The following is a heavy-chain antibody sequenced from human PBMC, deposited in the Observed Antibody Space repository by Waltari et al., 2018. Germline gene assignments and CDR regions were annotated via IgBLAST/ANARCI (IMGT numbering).Heavy chain of an antibody. D-gene: IGHD1-26*01. Sequence: QLVESGGGVVQPGRSLRLSCVISGFTFIGYGFHRVRQAPGKGLEWVALIKYDGVNKYYADAVKGRFTISRDNSKDTVYLQMNSLGPEDTGIYYCARSDTEVPGMGSDYWGQGTLVTVSS. CDR3: ARSDTEVPGMGSDY. V-gene: IGHV3-30*03. CDR2: IKYDGVNK. J-gene: IGHJ4*02. CDR1: GFTFIGYG.